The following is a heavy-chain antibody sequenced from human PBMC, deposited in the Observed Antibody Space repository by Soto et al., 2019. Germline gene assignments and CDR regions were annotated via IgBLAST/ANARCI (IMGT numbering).Heavy chain of an antibody. J-gene: IGHJ5*02. CDR2: INPNSGGT. Sequence: ASVKVSCKASGYTFTGYYMHWVRQAPGQGLEWMGWINPNSGGTNYAQKFQGRVTMTRDTSISTDYMELSRLRSDDTAVYYCASDATYYDFWSGYPTGNWFDPWGQGTLVTVSS. CDR3: ASDATYYDFWSGYPTGNWFDP. CDR1: GYTFTGYY. V-gene: IGHV1-2*02. D-gene: IGHD3-3*01.